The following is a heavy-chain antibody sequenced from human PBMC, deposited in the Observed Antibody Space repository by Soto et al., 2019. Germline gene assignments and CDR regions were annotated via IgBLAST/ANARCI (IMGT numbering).Heavy chain of an antibody. CDR2: ISSSSSYI. V-gene: IGHV3-21*01. Sequence: GGSLRLSCAASGFTFSSYSMNWVRQAPGKGLEWVSSISSSSSYIYYADSVKGRFTISRDNAKNSLYLQMNSLRAEDTAVYYCARDLRDCGGDCYSYYYGMDVWGQGTTVTVSS. CDR1: GFTFSSYS. CDR3: ARDLRDCGGDCYSYYYGMDV. D-gene: IGHD2-21*02. J-gene: IGHJ6*02.